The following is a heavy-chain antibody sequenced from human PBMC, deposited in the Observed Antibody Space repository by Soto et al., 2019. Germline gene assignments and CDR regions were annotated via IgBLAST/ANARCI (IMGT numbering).Heavy chain of an antibody. J-gene: IGHJ4*02. CDR2: ISGYNGNT. Sequence: QVQLVQSGVEVKKPGASVKVSCKASGYSFTNYGITWVRQAPGQGLEWLGWISGYNGNTNYAQKFQGRVXXTXDXFTSTAYMDLRSLRYDDTAVYYCARGGRFAVADTDYWGQGTLLTVSS. CDR3: ARGGRFAVADTDY. D-gene: IGHD3-3*01. CDR1: GYSFTNYG. V-gene: IGHV1-18*01.